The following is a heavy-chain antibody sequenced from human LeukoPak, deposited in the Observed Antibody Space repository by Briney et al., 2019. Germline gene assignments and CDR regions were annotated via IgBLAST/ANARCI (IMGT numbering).Heavy chain of an antibody. CDR2: ISYSGST. Sequence: PSETLSLTCSVSDDSISTYYWSWIRQPPGTGPEWIGFISYSGSTNYNPSLKSRVTISIDTSKNQISLKVRSVTAADTAVYYCARTTEDCSSTSCYQYWFDPWGQGTLVTVSS. CDR1: DDSISTYY. CDR3: ARTTEDCSSTSCYQYWFDP. V-gene: IGHV4-59*01. D-gene: IGHD2-2*01. J-gene: IGHJ5*02.